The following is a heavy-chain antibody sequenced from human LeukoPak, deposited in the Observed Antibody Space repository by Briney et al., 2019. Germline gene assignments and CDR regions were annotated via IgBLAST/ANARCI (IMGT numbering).Heavy chain of an antibody. CDR1: GFTFSSYE. Sequence: GGPLRLSCAASGFTFSSYEMNWVRQAPGKGLEWVSYISSSGSAIYYADSVKGRFTISRDNAKNSLYLQMNSLRAEDTAVYYCAPLEARFGENWFDPWGQGTLVTVSS. D-gene: IGHD3-10*01. V-gene: IGHV3-48*03. CDR2: ISSSGSAI. J-gene: IGHJ5*02. CDR3: APLEARFGENWFDP.